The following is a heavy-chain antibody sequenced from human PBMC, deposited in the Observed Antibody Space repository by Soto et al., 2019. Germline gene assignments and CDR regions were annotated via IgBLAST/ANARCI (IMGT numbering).Heavy chain of an antibody. J-gene: IGHJ4*02. V-gene: IGHV3-33*01. CDR2: IWYDGSNK. CDR1: GFTFSSYG. Sequence: QVQLVESGGGVVQPGRSLRLSCAASGFTFSSYGMHWVRQAPGKGLEWVAVIWYDGSNKYYADSVKGRFTISRDNSKNTLYLQMNSLRAEDTAVYYCARDFESLSMDYSNYPSVPFGPPDYWGQGTLVTVSS. CDR3: ARDFESLSMDYSNYPSVPFGPPDY. D-gene: IGHD4-4*01.